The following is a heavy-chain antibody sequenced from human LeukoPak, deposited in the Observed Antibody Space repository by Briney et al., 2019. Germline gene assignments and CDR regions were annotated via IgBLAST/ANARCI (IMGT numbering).Heavy chain of an antibody. D-gene: IGHD3-10*01. J-gene: IGHJ4*02. CDR2: ISGYNGNT. CDR1: GYIFIRYG. CDR3: ARAPASAYGSGSLDY. Sequence: GASVKVSCKASGYIFIRYGITWVRLAPGQGLEWMGWISGYNGNTKNAQKFQGRVTKTTDTSTRTAYMELRSLISDDTAVYYCARAPASAYGSGSLDYWGQGTLVTVSS. V-gene: IGHV1-18*01.